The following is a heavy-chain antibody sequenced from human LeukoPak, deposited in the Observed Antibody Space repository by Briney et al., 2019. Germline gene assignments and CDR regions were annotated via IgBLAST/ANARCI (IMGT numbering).Heavy chain of an antibody. CDR2: TRNKANSYTT. J-gene: IGHJ3*02. V-gene: IGHV3-72*01. CDR3: SYDSSGNDAFDI. CDR1: GFTFSDHY. Sequence: GGSLRLSCAPSGFTFSDHYMDWVRHAPGGGLEWVGRTRNKANSYTTEYSASVTARFTISKEDSKNSLYLQMNSLKTEDTAVYYCSYDSSGNDAFDIWGQGTMVTVSS. D-gene: IGHD3-22*01.